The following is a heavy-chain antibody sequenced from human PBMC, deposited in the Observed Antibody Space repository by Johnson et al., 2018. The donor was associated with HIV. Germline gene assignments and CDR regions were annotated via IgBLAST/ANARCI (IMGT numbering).Heavy chain of an antibody. CDR3: ARGGDIVLVVYAMGHDAFDI. D-gene: IGHD2-8*02. CDR1: GFTFSNYE. Sequence: QVQLVESGGGVVQPGRSLRLSCVVSGFTFSNYEMHWVRQAPGKGLEWVTLISYDGSNKYYADSVKGRFTISRDNAKNSLYLQMNSLRAEDTALYYCARGGDIVLVVYAMGHDAFDIWGQGTMVTVSS. CDR2: ISYDGSNK. J-gene: IGHJ3*02. V-gene: IGHV3-30*04.